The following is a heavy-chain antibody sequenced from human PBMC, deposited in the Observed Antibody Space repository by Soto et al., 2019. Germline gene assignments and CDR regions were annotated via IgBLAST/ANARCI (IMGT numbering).Heavy chain of an antibody. CDR2: ISGSGATT. J-gene: IGHJ6*02. CDR3: GKDHWSDQIYYGLDV. D-gene: IGHD3-3*01. V-gene: IGHV3-23*01. Sequence: GGSLRLSCAASGFIFNNYAMTWVRQSPGTGLEWVSTISGSGATTRYADSVKGRFTISRDNSKNTLYLQMDSLRVEDTAVYYCGKDHWSDQIYYGLDVWGQGTTVTVSS. CDR1: GFIFNNYA.